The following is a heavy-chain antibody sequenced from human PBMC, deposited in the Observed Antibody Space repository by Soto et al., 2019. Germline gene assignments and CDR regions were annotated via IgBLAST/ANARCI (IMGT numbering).Heavy chain of an antibody. D-gene: IGHD2-21*02. CDR1: GGSISRYY. V-gene: IGHV4-59*01. CDR2: MDNTGST. J-gene: IGHJ6*02. Sequence: SETLSLTCTVSGGSISRYYLSWIRQPPGKGLEWIGYMDNTGSTIYNPSLKSRVTISVDTSKNQFSLKLNSVTAADTAVYYCARDLWGYCGADCYPLDVWGQGTTVTVS. CDR3: ARDLWGYCGADCYPLDV.